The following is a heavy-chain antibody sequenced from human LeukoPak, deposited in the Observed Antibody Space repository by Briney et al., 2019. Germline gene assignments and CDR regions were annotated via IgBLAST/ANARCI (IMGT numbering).Heavy chain of an antibody. Sequence: GGSLGLSCAASGFTFSSYAMSWVRQAPGKGLEWVSAISGSGGSTYYADSVKGRFTISRDNSKNTLFLQMNSLRAEDTAVYYCAKLTVTTTRGDYWGQGTLVTVSS. J-gene: IGHJ4*02. D-gene: IGHD4-11*01. CDR3: AKLTVTTTRGDY. CDR2: ISGSGGST. V-gene: IGHV3-23*01. CDR1: GFTFSSYA.